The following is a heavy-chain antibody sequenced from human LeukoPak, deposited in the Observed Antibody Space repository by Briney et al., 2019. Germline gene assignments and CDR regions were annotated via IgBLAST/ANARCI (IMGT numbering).Heavy chain of an antibody. CDR1: GFTFSNNW. CDR3: AKDNHYYDSSSYYYYFDY. V-gene: IGHV3-7*01. D-gene: IGHD3-22*01. J-gene: IGHJ4*02. Sequence: GGSLRPSCAASGFTFSNNWMTWVRQAPGKGLEWVASVKKDASEMYYVDSVKGRFTISRDNAKNSLYLQMNSLRAEDTAVYYCAKDNHYYDSSSYYYYFDYWGQGTLVTVSS. CDR2: VKKDASEM.